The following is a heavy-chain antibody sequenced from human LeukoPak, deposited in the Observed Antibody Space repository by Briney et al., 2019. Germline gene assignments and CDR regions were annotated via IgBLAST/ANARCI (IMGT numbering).Heavy chain of an antibody. J-gene: IGHJ5*02. CDR1: GGSISSYY. CDR3: ALQPARRLSWFDP. CDR2: IYTSGST. D-gene: IGHD2-2*01. V-gene: IGHV4-4*07. Sequence: SETLSLTCTVSGGSISSYYWSWIRQPAGKGLEWIGRIYTSGSTNYNPSPKSRVTISVDTSRNQFSLKLSSVTAADTAVYYCALQPARRLSWFDPWGQGTQVTVSS.